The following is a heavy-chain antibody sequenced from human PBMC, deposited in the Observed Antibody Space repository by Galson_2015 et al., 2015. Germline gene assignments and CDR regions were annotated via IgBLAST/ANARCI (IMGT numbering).Heavy chain of an antibody. CDR3: ARDRMPGWYFDL. V-gene: IGHV1-18*01. J-gene: IGHJ2*01. CDR1: GYTFTSYG. CDR2: ISDYNGNT. Sequence: SVKVSCKASGYTFTSYGISWVRQAPGKGLEWMGWISDYNGNTNYAQKLQGRVTMTTDTSTSTAYMELRSLRSDDTAVYYCARDRMPGWYFDLWGRGTLVTVSS. D-gene: IGHD2-2*01.